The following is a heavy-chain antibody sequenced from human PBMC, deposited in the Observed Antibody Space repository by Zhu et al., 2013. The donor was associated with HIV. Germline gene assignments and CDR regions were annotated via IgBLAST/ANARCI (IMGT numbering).Heavy chain of an antibody. V-gene: IGHV4-30-2*01. CDR2: IYHSGST. J-gene: IGHJ3*02. CDR3: ARAPDDDAFDI. CDR1: GGSISSGGYS. Sequence: QVQLQESGSGLVKPSQTLSLTCTVSGGSISSGGYSWSWIRQPPGKGLEWIGYIYHSGSTYYNPSLKSRVTISVDRSKNQFSLKLSSVTAADTAVYYCARAPDDDAFDIWGQGTMVTVSS.